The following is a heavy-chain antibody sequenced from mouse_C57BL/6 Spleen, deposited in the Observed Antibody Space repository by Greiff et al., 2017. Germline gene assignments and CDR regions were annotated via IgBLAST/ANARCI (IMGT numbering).Heavy chain of an antibody. CDR2: IDPETGGT. Sequence: VQLQESGAELVRPGASVTLSCKASGYTFTDYEMHWVKQTPVHGLEWIGAIDPETGGTAYNQKFKGKAILTADKSSSTAYMELRSLTSEDSAVYYCTRNGNYYYYAMDYWGQGTSVTVSS. D-gene: IGHD2-1*01. J-gene: IGHJ4*01. CDR3: TRNGNYYYYAMDY. V-gene: IGHV1-15*01. CDR1: GYTFTDYE.